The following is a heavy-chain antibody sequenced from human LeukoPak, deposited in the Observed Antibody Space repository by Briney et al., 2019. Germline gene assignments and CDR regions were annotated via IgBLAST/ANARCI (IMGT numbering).Heavy chain of an antibody. CDR3: ARLGYYYDSSGYAFDI. V-gene: IGHV4-59*08. D-gene: IGHD3-22*01. CDR2: IYYSGST. J-gene: IGHJ3*02. CDR1: GGSISSYY. Sequence: SETLSLTCTVSGGSISSYYWSWIRQPPGKGLEWIGYIYYSGSTNYNPSLKSRVTISVDTSKNQFSLKLSSVTAADTAVYYCARLGYYYDSSGYAFDIWGQGTMVTVSS.